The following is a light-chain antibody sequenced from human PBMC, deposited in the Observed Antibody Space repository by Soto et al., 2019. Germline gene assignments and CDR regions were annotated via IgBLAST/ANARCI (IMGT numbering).Light chain of an antibody. CDR2: ETS. V-gene: IGKV3-20*01. J-gene: IGKJ1*01. CDR3: QQYGGSTRT. Sequence: EIVLTQSPATLSLSPGERATLSCRASQSVSNYLSWYQQKRGQALRLLMYETSRRATGIPARFSGSGSGTDFTLSISRLEPEDFAVYYCQQYGGSTRTFGQGTKVDIK. CDR1: QSVSNY.